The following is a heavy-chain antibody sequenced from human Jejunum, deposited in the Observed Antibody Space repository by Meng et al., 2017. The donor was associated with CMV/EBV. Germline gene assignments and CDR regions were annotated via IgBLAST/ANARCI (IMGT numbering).Heavy chain of an antibody. Sequence: QVHLEEPGPGLVKPSETLSLPCTVSGGSISGYYWNWIRQPAGKGLEWIGRVYMSGSTNYNPSLRSRVAMSVDTSKTQFSLRLTSVTAADTAVYYCARDRMAAPGTFEYWGQGTLVTVSS. V-gene: IGHV4-4*07. CDR2: VYMSGST. J-gene: IGHJ4*02. D-gene: IGHD6-13*01. CDR1: GGSISGYY. CDR3: ARDRMAAPGTFEY.